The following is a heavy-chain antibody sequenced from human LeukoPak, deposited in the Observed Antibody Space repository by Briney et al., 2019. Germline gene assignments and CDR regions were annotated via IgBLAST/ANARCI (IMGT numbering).Heavy chain of an antibody. V-gene: IGHV3-23*01. CDR2: ISGSGGSI. CDR1: GFTFSSYA. CDR3: AKDIMLELERTFDY. J-gene: IGHJ4*02. D-gene: IGHD1-1*01. Sequence: GGSLRLSCAASGFTFSSYAMSWVRQTPGKGLEWVSAISGSGGSIYYADSVKGRFTISRDNSKNTLYLQMNSLRAEDTAVYYCAKDIMLELERTFDYWGQGTLVTVSS.